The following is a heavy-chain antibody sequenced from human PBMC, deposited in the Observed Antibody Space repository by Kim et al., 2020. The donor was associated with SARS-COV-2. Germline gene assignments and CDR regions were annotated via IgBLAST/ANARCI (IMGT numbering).Heavy chain of an antibody. Sequence: TANYAQKFQGRGTITADESTSTAYMELSSLRSEDTAVYYCARGLFYSGYQWGQGTLVTVSS. J-gene: IGHJ4*02. CDR2: TA. CDR3: ARGLFYSGYQ. V-gene: IGHV1-69*01. D-gene: IGHD5-12*01.